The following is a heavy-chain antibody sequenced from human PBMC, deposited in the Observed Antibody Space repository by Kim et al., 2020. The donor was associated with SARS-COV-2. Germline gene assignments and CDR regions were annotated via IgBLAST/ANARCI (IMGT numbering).Heavy chain of an antibody. CDR3: ARFVVVTSLFDY. J-gene: IGHJ4*02. Sequence: GGSLRLSCAASGFTVSSNYMSWVRQAPGKGLEWVSIIYSGDSTYYADSVKGRFTISRDNSKNTLYLQMNSLRAEDTAVYYCARFVVVTSLFDYWGQGTLVTVSS. D-gene: IGHD3-22*01. CDR1: GFTVSSNY. CDR2: IYSGDST. V-gene: IGHV3-53*01.